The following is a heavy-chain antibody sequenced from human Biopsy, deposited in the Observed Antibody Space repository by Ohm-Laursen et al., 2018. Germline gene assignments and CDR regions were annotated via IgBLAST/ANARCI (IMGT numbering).Heavy chain of an antibody. CDR3: ARATNSTGWPYYYFYGMDV. J-gene: IGHJ6*02. CDR1: GGSISSDY. V-gene: IGHV4-59*07. CDR2: IYYSGSI. D-gene: IGHD2/OR15-2a*01. Sequence: SDTLSLTCTVSGGSISSDYWTWIRQPPGKGLEWIGYIYYSGSINYNPSLKSRVTISVDTSKNQFSLRLNSVTAADTAVYYCARATNSTGWPYYYFYGMDVWGQGTTVTVSS.